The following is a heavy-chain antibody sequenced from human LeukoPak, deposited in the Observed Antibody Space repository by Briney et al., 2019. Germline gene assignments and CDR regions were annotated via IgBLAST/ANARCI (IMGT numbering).Heavy chain of an antibody. CDR3: ARVLPAAGTLGY. CDR1: GFTVSSNY. D-gene: IGHD6-13*01. Sequence: PGGSLRLSCAASGFTVSSNYMSWVRQAPGKGLEWVSVIYSGGSTYYADSVKGRFTISRDNSKDTLYLQMNSLRAEDTAVYYCARVLPAAGTLGYWGQGTLVTVSS. V-gene: IGHV3-66*01. J-gene: IGHJ4*02. CDR2: IYSGGST.